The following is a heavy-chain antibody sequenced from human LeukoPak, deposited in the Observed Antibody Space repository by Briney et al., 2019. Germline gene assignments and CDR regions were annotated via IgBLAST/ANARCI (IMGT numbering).Heavy chain of an antibody. D-gene: IGHD3-22*01. Sequence: GGSLRLSCAASGFTFSSYGMHWVRQAPGKGLEWVAFIRYDGSNKYYADSVKGRFTISGGNSKNTLNLQMNSLRAEDTAVYYCAKDPTHYRVWDYYETIGLSYWGQGTLVTVSS. J-gene: IGHJ4*02. CDR1: GFTFSSYG. CDR3: AKDPTHYRVWDYYETIGLSY. V-gene: IGHV3-30*02. CDR2: IRYDGSNK.